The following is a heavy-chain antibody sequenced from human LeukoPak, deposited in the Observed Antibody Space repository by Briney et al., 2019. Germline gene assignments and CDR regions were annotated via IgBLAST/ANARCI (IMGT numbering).Heavy chain of an antibody. CDR2: IRYDGSKK. CDR3: ARPVLLWFGEQDDAFDI. J-gene: IGHJ3*02. V-gene: IGHV3-30*02. D-gene: IGHD3-10*01. CDR1: GFTFSSYG. Sequence: GGSLRLSCAASGFTFSSYGMNWVRQAPGKGLEWVAFIRYDGSKKYSADSVKGRFTISRDNSKNTLYLQMNSLRAGDTAVYYCARPVLLWFGEQDDAFDIWGQGTMVTVSS.